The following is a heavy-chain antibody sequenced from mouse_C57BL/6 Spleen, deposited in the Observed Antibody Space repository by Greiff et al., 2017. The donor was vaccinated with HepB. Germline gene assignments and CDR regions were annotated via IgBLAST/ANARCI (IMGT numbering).Heavy chain of an antibody. CDR1: GFTFSSYA. J-gene: IGHJ4*01. Sequence: EVNVVESGGGLVKPGGSLKLSCAASGFTFSSYAMSWVRQTPEKRLEWVATISDGGSYTYYPDNVKGRFTISRDNAKNNLYLQMSHLKSEDTAMYYCARDRDYYGSRGAMDYWGQGTSVTVSS. V-gene: IGHV5-4*01. CDR3: ARDRDYYGSRGAMDY. CDR2: ISDGGSYT. D-gene: IGHD1-1*01.